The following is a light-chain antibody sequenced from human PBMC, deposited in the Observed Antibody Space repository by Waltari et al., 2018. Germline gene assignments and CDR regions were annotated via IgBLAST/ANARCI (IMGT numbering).Light chain of an antibody. CDR1: TGAVTSDHY. CDR3: LLAYGDAQV. CDR2: DTT. J-gene: IGLJ1*01. V-gene: IGLV7-46*01. Sequence: QAVVTQAPSLTVSPGGTVTLTCDSSTGAVTSDHYPYWFQQKPGQAPRTLIYDTTKKYSWTPARFSGSLLGGKAALTLSGAQPEDEAEYYCLLAYGDAQVFGTGTKVTVL.